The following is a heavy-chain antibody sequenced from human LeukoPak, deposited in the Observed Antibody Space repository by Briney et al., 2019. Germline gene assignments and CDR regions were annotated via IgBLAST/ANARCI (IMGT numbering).Heavy chain of an antibody. CDR2: IWYDGTNQ. Sequence: GGSLRLSCAASGFTFSRYGMHWVRQAPGKGLEWVAFIWYDGTNQEYADSVKGRFTISRDNSKNTVYLQMNSLRPEDTAVYYCAKDQILRAGDRDAFDIWGQGKMVTVSS. D-gene: IGHD2-21*01. CDR3: AKDQILRAGDRDAFDI. CDR1: GFTFSRYG. J-gene: IGHJ3*02. V-gene: IGHV3-30*02.